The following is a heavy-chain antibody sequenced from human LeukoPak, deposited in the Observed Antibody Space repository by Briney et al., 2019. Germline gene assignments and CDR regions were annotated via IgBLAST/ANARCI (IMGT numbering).Heavy chain of an antibody. D-gene: IGHD2/OR15-2a*01. J-gene: IGHJ6*02. CDR3: ASYLTSIPSGMDV. CDR1: GFTFSRYW. CDR2: ISTDGSTT. Sequence: GGPLRLSCAASGFTFSRYWMHWLRQAPGKGLVWASRISTDGSTTTYADSVKGRFTISRDNGKNTLYLQMNSLIAEDTAVYYCASYLTSIPSGMDVWGQGTTVTVSS. V-gene: IGHV3-74*01.